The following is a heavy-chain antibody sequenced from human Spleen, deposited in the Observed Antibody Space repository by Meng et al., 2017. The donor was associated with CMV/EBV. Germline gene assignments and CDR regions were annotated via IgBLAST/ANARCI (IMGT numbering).Heavy chain of an antibody. D-gene: IGHD3-10*01. CDR1: GGTFSSYA. J-gene: IGHJ6*02. CDR2: IIPIFGTA. CDR3: AREGQGNHYYGSGNRQYNYYGMDV. V-gene: IGHV1-69*05. Sequence: SVKVSCKASGGTFSSYAISWVRQAPGQGLEWMGGIIPIFGTANYAQKFQGRVTITTDESTSTAYMELSSLRSEDTAVYYCAREGQGNHYYGSGNRQYNYYGMDVWSQGTTVTVSS.